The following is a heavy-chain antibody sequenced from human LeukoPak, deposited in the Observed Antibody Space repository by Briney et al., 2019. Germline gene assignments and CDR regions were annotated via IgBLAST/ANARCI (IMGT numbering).Heavy chain of an antibody. Sequence: GGSLRLSCAASGFTFTSYSMNWVRQAPGKGLEWVSYISYSSSTIYYADSVKGRFTISRDNAKNSLYLQMNSLRAEDTAVYYCARGGYYYDSSGYYQDYWGQGTLVTVSS. J-gene: IGHJ4*02. CDR2: ISYSSSTI. D-gene: IGHD3-22*01. V-gene: IGHV3-48*04. CDR3: ARGGYYYDSSGYYQDY. CDR1: GFTFTSYS.